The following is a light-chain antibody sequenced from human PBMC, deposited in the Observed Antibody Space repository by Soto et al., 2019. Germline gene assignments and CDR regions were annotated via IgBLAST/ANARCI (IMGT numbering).Light chain of an antibody. Sequence: DIPMTQSPSSLSATVGDRVTITSQASQNINNYLNWYKQKPGRAPHLLIYDASNLEAGVPSRFRGSGSGTDFTFTISRLKPEDIATDYCQQYENLPTFGQGTKLDIK. V-gene: IGKV1-33*01. CDR3: QQYENLPT. CDR1: QNINNY. J-gene: IGKJ5*01. CDR2: DAS.